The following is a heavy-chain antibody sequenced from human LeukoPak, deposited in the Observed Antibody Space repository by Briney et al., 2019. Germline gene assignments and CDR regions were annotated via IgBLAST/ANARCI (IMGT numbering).Heavy chain of an antibody. J-gene: IGHJ6*04. CDR3: ARDYGSGSYYYYGMDV. CDR1: GFTFSSYA. Sequence: GGSLRLSCAASGFTFSSYARHWVRQAPGKGLEWVAVISYDGSNKYYADSVKGRFTISRDNSKNTLYLQMNSLRAEDTAVYYCARDYGSGSYYYYGMDVWGKGTTVTVSS. CDR2: ISYDGSNK. D-gene: IGHD3-10*01. V-gene: IGHV3-30*04.